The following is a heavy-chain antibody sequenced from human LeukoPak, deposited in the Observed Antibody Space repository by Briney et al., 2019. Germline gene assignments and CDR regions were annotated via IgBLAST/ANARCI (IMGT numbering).Heavy chain of an antibody. CDR1: GYTFTTYA. D-gene: IGHD2-2*01. CDR3: ARGSYSSSYNWCDP. CDR2: INAGNGNT. V-gene: IGHV1-3*01. Sequence: ASVKVSCKASGYTFTTYAMHWVRQAPGQRLEWMGWINAGNGNTKYSQKLQGRVTITRDTSASTAYMELSSLKSEDTAVYYCARGSYSSSYNWCDPWGQETLVTVSS. J-gene: IGHJ5*02.